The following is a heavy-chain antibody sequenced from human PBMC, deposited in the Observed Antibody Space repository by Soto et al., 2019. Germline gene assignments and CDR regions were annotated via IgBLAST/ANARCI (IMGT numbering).Heavy chain of an antibody. Sequence: VQLMESGGGLVQPGGSLTVSCTVPGFSFSTHSMNWVRQAPGKGLEWISYISSSGDTIHYADSVKGRFTISRHNAKNSLDLEMNSLRAEDTAFYYCASWGGGNWLGPFDYWGQGTLLTVSS. V-gene: IGHV3-48*01. CDR2: ISSSGDTI. CDR1: GFSFSTHS. J-gene: IGHJ4*02. CDR3: ASWGGGNWLGPFDY. D-gene: IGHD1-1*01.